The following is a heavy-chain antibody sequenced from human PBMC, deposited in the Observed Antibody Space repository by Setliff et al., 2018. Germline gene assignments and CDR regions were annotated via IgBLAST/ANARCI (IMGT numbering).Heavy chain of an antibody. V-gene: IGHV3-23*01. D-gene: IGHD4-17*01. CDR2: ITVSGHST. CDR3: SRDPNGDYVGAFDP. CDR1: GLSYSNDW. Sequence: GESLKISCTASGLSYSNDWVSWVRQAPGKGLEWVSSITVSGHSTYADSVKGRFSISRDNSRNILYLQMNSLRAEDTASYFCSRDPNGDYVGAFDPWGQGILVTVSS. J-gene: IGHJ5*02.